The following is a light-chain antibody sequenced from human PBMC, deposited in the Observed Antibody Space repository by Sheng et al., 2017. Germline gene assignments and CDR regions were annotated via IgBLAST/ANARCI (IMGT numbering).Light chain of an antibody. Sequence: DIQLTQSPSFLSASVGDRVTITCRASQGISSYLAWYQQKPGKAPKLLIYAASTLQSGVPSRFSGSGSGTEFTLTISSLQPEDFATYYCQQVNSYPYTFRPGDQAGDQT. CDR1: QGISSY. CDR3: QQVNSYPYT. J-gene: IGKJ2*01. V-gene: IGKV1-9*01. CDR2: AAS.